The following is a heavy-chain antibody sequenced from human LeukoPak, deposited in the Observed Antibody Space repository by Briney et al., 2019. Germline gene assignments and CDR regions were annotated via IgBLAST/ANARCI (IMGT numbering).Heavy chain of an antibody. J-gene: IGHJ4*02. CDR1: GLPIADFA. CDR2: ISGDGVST. V-gene: IGHV3-43*02. CDR3: AKESGRFDY. Sequence: GGSLRLSCVASGLPIADFAMHWVRQAPGKGLEWVSLISGDGVSTFYTDSVRGRFSISRDDTKNSLYLEMNSLRTEDTAMYYCAKESGRFDYWGQGTLVAVSS.